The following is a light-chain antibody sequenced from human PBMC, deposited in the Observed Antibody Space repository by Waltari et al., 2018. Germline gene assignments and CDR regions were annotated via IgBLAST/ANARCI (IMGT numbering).Light chain of an antibody. J-gene: IGKJ2*01. Sequence: EVVMTQSPATLPVSPGERATLSCRASQSVGSNLAWYQQKPGQAPRLLIHDASTRATGIPARFSGSGSGTGFTLTISSLQSEDFAVYYCHQYNNWPPYTFGQGTKVEIK. CDR1: QSVGSN. CDR2: DAS. V-gene: IGKV3-15*01. CDR3: HQYNNWPPYT.